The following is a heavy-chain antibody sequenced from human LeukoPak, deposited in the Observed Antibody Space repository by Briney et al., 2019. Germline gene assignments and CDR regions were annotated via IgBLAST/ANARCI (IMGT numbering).Heavy chain of an antibody. CDR2: IYYSGST. CDR1: GGSISSSSYY. V-gene: IGHV4-39*01. D-gene: IGHD4-17*01. Sequence: SETLSLTCTVSGGSISSSSYYWGWIRQPPGKGLEGIGSIYYSGSTYYNPSLKSRVTISVDTSKNQCSLKLSSVTAADTAVYYCASPGDYGDSDFDYWGQGTLVTVSS. CDR3: ASPGDYGDSDFDY. J-gene: IGHJ4*02.